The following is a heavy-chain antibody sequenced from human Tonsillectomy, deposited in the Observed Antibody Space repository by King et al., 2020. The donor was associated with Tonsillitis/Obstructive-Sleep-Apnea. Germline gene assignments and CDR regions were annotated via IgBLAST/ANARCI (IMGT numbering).Heavy chain of an antibody. CDR3: ARDSMSHYYDSSAYYTFDY. J-gene: IGHJ4*02. D-gene: IGHD3-22*01. Sequence: VQLVQSGAEVKKPGASVKVSCKASGYTFSNYGISWVRQAPGQGLEWMGWISAYNGHTNSAQNLQGRVTMTTDTSTSTAFMELRSLRSDDTAVYYCARDSMSHYYDSSAYYTFDYWGQGTLVTVSS. V-gene: IGHV1-18*01. CDR1: GYTFSNYG. CDR2: ISAYNGHT.